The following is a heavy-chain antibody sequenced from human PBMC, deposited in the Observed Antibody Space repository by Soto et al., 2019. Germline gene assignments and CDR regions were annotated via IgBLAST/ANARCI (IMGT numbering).Heavy chain of an antibody. Sequence: PSETLSLTCTVSGGSISSYDCSWVRQPPWKGLEWIGYIYYSGITNHNPSLKSRVTISVDTSKDQFYMKLSSVTAADTAVYYCAKLKGATTVENTGADYYYGMDVWGQGTTVTVSS. CDR1: GGSISSYD. V-gene: IGHV4-59*01. D-gene: IGHD4-17*01. J-gene: IGHJ6*02. CDR3: AKLKGATTVENTGADYYYGMDV. CDR2: IYYSGIT.